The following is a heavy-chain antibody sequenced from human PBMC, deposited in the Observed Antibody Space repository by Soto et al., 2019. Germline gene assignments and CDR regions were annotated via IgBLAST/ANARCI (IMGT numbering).Heavy chain of an antibody. CDR2: ISYDGSNK. J-gene: IGHJ4*02. CDR3: AKDVVDDSSGYLDY. V-gene: IGHV3-30*18. D-gene: IGHD3-22*01. Sequence: GGSLRLSCAASGFTFSSYGMHWVRQAPGKGLEWVAVISYDGSNKYYADSVKGRFTISRDNSKNTLYLQMNSLRAEDTAVYYCAKDVVDDSSGYLDYWGQGTLVTVSS. CDR1: GFTFSSYG.